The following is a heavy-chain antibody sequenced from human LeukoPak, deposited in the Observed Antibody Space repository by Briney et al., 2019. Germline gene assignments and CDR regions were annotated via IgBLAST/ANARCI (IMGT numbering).Heavy chain of an antibody. Sequence: GRSLRLSCAASGSTFDDYAMHWVRQAPGKGLEWVSGISWNSGSIGYADSVKGRFTISRDNAKNSLYLQMNSLRAEDTALYYCAKDLYGDLSLVDYWGQGTLVTVSS. CDR3: AKDLYGDLSLVDY. D-gene: IGHD4-17*01. CDR2: ISWNSGSI. V-gene: IGHV3-9*01. J-gene: IGHJ4*02. CDR1: GSTFDDYA.